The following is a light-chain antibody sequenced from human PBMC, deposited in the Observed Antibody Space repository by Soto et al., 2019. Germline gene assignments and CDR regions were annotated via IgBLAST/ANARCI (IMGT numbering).Light chain of an antibody. Sequence: EIVLTHSPGTLSLSPGERATLSCRASQSVSSSYLAWYQQKPGQAPRLLIYGASGRATGIPDRFSGSGSGTDFTLTISRLEPEDFAVYYCQQYGSSPLTFGGGTKVDIK. CDR2: GAS. CDR1: QSVSSSY. CDR3: QQYGSSPLT. V-gene: IGKV3-20*01. J-gene: IGKJ4*01.